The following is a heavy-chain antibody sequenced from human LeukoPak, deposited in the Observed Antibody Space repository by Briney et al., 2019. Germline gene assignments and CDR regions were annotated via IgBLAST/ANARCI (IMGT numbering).Heavy chain of an antibody. CDR1: GFTFSSYS. D-gene: IGHD1-26*01. CDR2: ISSSSSYI. CDR3: ARGGSYFDFDY. Sequence: PGGSLRLSCTASGFTFSSYSMNWVHQAPGKGLEWVSSISSSSSYIYYADSVKGRFTISRDNAKNSLYLQMNSLRAEATAVYYCARGGSYFDFDYWGQGTLVTVSS. V-gene: IGHV3-21*01. J-gene: IGHJ4*02.